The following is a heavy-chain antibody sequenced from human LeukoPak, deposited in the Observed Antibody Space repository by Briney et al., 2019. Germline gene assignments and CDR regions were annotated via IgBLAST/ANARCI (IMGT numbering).Heavy chain of an antibody. V-gene: IGHV5-51*01. D-gene: IGHD2-2*02. Sequence: GESLKISCKGSGYSFTSYWIGWVRQMPGKGLEWMGIIYPGDSDTRYSPSFQGQVTISADKSISTAYLQWSSLKASDTAMYYCARLSGCSSTSYYIAWFDPWGQGTLVTVSS. J-gene: IGHJ5*02. CDR2: IYPGDSDT. CDR3: ARLSGCSSTSYYIAWFDP. CDR1: GYSFTSYW.